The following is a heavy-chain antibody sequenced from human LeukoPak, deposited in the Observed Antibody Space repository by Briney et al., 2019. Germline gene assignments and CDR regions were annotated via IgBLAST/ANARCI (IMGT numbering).Heavy chain of an antibody. CDR1: GFTFSTYS. Sequence: PGGSLRLSCAASGFTFSTYSMNWVRQAPGKGLEWVSSISSSSSYIYYADSVKGRFTISRDNAKNSLHLQMNRLRAEDTAVYYCARDRGGPWFGELPTFGDGGQGTMVNVFS. V-gene: IGHV3-21*01. D-gene: IGHD3-10*01. CDR2: ISSSSSYI. CDR3: ARDRGGPWFGELPTFGD. J-gene: IGHJ4*02.